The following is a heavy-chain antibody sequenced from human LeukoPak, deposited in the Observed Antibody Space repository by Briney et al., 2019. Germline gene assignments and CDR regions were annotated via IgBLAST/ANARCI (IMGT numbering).Heavy chain of an antibody. V-gene: IGHV3-30-3*01. Sequence: GGSLRLSCAASGFNFSSYAMHWVRQAPGKGLEWVTIISYDGFNKYYADSVKGRFTISRGNSKNTLYLQMNSLRAEDTAVYYCAREGYYYDSSGYEGFDYWGQGTLVTVSS. D-gene: IGHD3-22*01. CDR3: AREGYYYDSSGYEGFDY. J-gene: IGHJ4*02. CDR1: GFNFSSYA. CDR2: ISYDGFNK.